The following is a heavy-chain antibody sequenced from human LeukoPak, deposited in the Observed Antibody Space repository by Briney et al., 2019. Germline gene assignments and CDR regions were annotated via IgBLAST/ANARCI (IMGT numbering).Heavy chain of an antibody. V-gene: IGHV1-2*02. CDR3: ARESQYNWFDP. J-gene: IGHJ5*02. CDR1: GYTFTSYD. CDR2: MNPNSGGT. Sequence: ASVKVSCKASGYTFTSYDINWVRQATGQGLEWMGWMNPNSGGTNYAQKFQGRVTMTRDTSISTAYMELSRLRSDDTAVYYCARESQYNWFDPWGQGTLVTVSS.